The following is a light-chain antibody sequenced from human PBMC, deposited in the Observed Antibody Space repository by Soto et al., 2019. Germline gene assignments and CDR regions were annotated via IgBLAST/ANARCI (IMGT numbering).Light chain of an antibody. Sequence: EVVMTQSPATLSVSPGERATLSCRASQSVSSNLAWYQQKPGQAPRLLIYGASSRAAGIPDRFSGSGSGTDFTLTISRLEPGDFAVYYCQQYGSSPWTFGQGTKVDIK. CDR2: GAS. CDR1: QSVSSN. J-gene: IGKJ1*01. V-gene: IGKV3-20*01. CDR3: QQYGSSPWT.